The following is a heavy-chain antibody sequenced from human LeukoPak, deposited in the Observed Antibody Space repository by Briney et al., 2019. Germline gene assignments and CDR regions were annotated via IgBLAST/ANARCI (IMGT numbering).Heavy chain of an antibody. D-gene: IGHD6-19*01. J-gene: IGHJ4*02. CDR3: AKDQYSSGWYFDY. Sequence: GGSLRLSCAAPGFRFSSYAMSWVRQAPGKGLEWVSAISGDGVSPYYVDSVRGRFTISRDNSKNTLYLQMNSLRVEDTAIYYCAKDQYSSGWYFDYWGQGTLVTVSS. V-gene: IGHV3-23*01. CDR1: GFRFSSYA. CDR2: ISGDGVSP.